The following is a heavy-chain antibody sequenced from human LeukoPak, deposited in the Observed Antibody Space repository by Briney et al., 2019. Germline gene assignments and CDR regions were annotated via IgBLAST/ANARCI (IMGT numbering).Heavy chain of an antibody. CDR2: ISSTGTYI. D-gene: IGHD4-11*01. CDR1: GFTFSSSTFGSYT. V-gene: IGHV3-21*01. J-gene: IGHJ4*02. CDR3: ARDLDYSTGFDY. Sequence: GECLRLSCATSGFTFSSSTFGSYTMNWVRQAPGKGLEWVSSISSTGTYIYYTDSVKGRFTISRDIANSLLYLQMNSLRADDTAVYYCARDLDYSTGFDYWGQGTLVTVSS.